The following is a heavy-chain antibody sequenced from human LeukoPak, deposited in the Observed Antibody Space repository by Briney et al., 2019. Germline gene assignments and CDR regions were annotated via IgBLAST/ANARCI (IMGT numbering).Heavy chain of an antibody. V-gene: IGHV4-39*01. CDR3: VWSPHCGDYHGVLDAFDI. Sequence: PSETLSLTCTVSGGSISSSSYYWGWIRQPPGKGLEWIGSIYYSGSTYYNPSLKSRVTISVDTSKNQFSLKLSSVTAADTAVYYCVWSPHCGDYHGVLDAFDIWGQGTMVTVSS. CDR2: IYYSGST. J-gene: IGHJ3*02. D-gene: IGHD4-17*01. CDR1: GGSISSSSYY.